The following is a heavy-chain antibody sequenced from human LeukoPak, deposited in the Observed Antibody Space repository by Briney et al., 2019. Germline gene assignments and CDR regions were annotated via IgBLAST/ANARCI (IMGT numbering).Heavy chain of an antibody. CDR2: IYNSGIT. Sequence: SETLSLTRTVSGGSISSYYWSWIRQPPGKGLERIGRIYNSGITTYTPSPKRRVTMSMDTSMNQFSLKLRSVTAADTAVYYCARDYGDFPAYYFDYWGQGTLVTVSS. CDR3: ARDYGDFPAYYFDY. CDR1: GGSISSYY. V-gene: IGHV4-4*07. D-gene: IGHD4-17*01. J-gene: IGHJ4*02.